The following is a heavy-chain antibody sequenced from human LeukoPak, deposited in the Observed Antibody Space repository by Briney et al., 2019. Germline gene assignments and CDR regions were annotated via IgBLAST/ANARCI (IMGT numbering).Heavy chain of an antibody. CDR1: GGTFSSYA. J-gene: IGHJ4*02. Sequence: SVKVSCKASGGTFSSYAISWVRQAPGQGLEWMGRIIPIFGIANYAQKFQGRVTITADKSTNTAYMELSSLRSEDTAVYYCARDMSVRGYSYGPFDYWGQGTLVTVSS. CDR3: ARDMSVRGYSYGPFDY. V-gene: IGHV1-69*04. CDR2: IIPIFGIA. D-gene: IGHD5-18*01.